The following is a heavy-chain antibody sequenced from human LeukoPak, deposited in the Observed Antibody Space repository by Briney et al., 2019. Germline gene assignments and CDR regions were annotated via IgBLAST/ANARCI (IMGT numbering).Heavy chain of an antibody. Sequence: PGGSLRLSCAASRFTFSSYAMSWVRQAPGKGLEWVSTIPPGGGDTYYADSVKGRFTISRDTSKNTLYLQMNTLRVEDTAVYYCAKAWPAAGTFDSWGQGSLVTVSS. V-gene: IGHV3-23*01. CDR1: RFTFSSYA. CDR3: AKAWPAAGTFDS. J-gene: IGHJ4*02. CDR2: IPPGGGDT. D-gene: IGHD6-13*01.